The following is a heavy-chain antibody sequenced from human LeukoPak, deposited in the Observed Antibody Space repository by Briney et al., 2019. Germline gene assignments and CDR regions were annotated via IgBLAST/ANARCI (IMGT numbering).Heavy chain of an antibody. Sequence: SGGSLRLSCAASGFTFSSYAMSWVRQAPGKGLEWVSAISGSGGSTYYADSVKGRSTISRDNSKNTLYLQMNSLRAEDTAVYYCAKGATGAQYFDYWGQGTLVTVSS. CDR1: GFTFSSYA. V-gene: IGHV3-23*01. CDR3: AKGATGAQYFDY. D-gene: IGHD1-26*01. J-gene: IGHJ4*02. CDR2: ISGSGGST.